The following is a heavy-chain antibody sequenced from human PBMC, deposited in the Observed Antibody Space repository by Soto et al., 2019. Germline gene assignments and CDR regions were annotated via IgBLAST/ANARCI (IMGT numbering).Heavy chain of an antibody. CDR1: GFTFSSYA. CDR2: ISGSGGST. CDR3: AKRVVVAAGSYYYYGMDV. D-gene: IGHD6-13*01. V-gene: IGHV3-23*01. Sequence: EVQLLESGGGLVQPGGSLRLSCAASGFTFSSYAMSWVRQAPGKGLEWVSAISGSGGSTYYADSVKGRFTISRDNSKNTLYLQMNSLRAEDTAVYYCAKRVVVAAGSYYYYGMDVWGQGTTVTVSS. J-gene: IGHJ6*02.